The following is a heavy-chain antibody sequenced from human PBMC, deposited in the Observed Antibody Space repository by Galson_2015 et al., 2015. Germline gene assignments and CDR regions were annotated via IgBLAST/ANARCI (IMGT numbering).Heavy chain of an antibody. V-gene: IGHV3-30*18. D-gene: IGHD6-19*01. CDR2: ISYDGSNK. Sequence: SLRLSCAASGFTFSSYGMHWVRQAPGKGLEWVAVISYDGSNKYYADSVKGRITISRDNSKNTLYLQMNSLRAEDTAVYYCAKDLFGIAVAVYYYGMDVWGQGTTVTVSS. CDR3: AKDLFGIAVAVYYYGMDV. J-gene: IGHJ6*02. CDR1: GFTFSSYG.